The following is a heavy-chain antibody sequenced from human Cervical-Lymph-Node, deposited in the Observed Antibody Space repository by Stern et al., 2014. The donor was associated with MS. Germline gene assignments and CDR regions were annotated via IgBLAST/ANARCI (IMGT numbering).Heavy chain of an antibody. D-gene: IGHD1-14*01. Sequence: QVQLGQSGAEVKKPGSSVKVSCKASGGTFSSYAISWVRQAPGQGLEWMGGIIPIFGTANYAQKFQGRVTITADESTSTAYMELSSLRSEDTAVYYCARHPRNTNYYYYGMDVWGQGTTVTVSS. CDR1: GGTFSSYA. CDR2: IIPIFGTA. CDR3: ARHPRNTNYYYYGMDV. V-gene: IGHV1-69*01. J-gene: IGHJ6*02.